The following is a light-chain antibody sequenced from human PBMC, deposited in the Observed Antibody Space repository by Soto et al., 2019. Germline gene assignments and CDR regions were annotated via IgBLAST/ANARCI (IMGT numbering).Light chain of an antibody. J-gene: IGKJ4*01. CDR3: QQRSNWPLT. V-gene: IGKV3-11*01. CDR1: QSVSSY. CDR2: DAS. Sequence: EIVLTQSPATLSVSPGERATLSCRASQSVSSYLAWLQQKPGQAPRLLIYDASNRATGIPARFSGSGSGTDFTLTISSLEPEDFAVYYCQQRSNWPLTFGGGTKVEIK.